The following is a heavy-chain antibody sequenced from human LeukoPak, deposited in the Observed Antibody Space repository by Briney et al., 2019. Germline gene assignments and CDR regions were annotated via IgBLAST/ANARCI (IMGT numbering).Heavy chain of an antibody. CDR2: IYYSGST. D-gene: IGHD3-10*01. CDR1: GGSFSGYS. V-gene: IGHV4-30-4*07. Sequence: SETLSLTCAVYGGSFSGYSWSWIRQPPGKGLEWIGYIYYSGSTYYNPSLKSRVTISVDTSKNQFSLKLSSVTAADTAVYYCASGLYYYGSGSYYDYWGQGTLVTVSS. CDR3: ASGLYYYGSGSYYDY. J-gene: IGHJ4*02.